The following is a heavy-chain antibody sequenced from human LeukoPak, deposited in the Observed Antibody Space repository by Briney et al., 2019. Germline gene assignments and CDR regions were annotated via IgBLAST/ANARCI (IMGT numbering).Heavy chain of an antibody. CDR3: TRDSYAYGDLDY. D-gene: IGHD4-17*01. Sequence: GGSLRLSCAASGFTFSTYGMHWVRQAPGKGLEWVGFIRSKAYGGTTEYAASVKGRFTISRDDSKSIAYLQMNSLKTEDTAVYYCTRDSYAYGDLDYWGQGTLVTVSS. CDR1: GFTFSTYG. V-gene: IGHV3-49*04. CDR2: IRSKAYGGTT. J-gene: IGHJ4*02.